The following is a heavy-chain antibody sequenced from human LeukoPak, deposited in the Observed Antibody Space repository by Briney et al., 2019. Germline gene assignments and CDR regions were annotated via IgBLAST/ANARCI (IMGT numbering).Heavy chain of an antibody. CDR1: GHMFTDYY. D-gene: IGHD1-7*01. Sequence: ASVKVSCKASGHMFTDYYIHWVRQAPGRGLEWMGWMSVDSGGTKYAQKFQGRVTMTRDTSISTAFMDLTRLRFDDTAVYYCARDSKLTGTSFDSWGQGTLVTVSS. CDR2: MSVDSGGT. CDR3: ARDSKLTGTSFDS. V-gene: IGHV1-2*02. J-gene: IGHJ4*02.